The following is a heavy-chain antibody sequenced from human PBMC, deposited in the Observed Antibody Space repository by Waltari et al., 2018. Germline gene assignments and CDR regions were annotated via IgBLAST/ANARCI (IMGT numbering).Heavy chain of an antibody. V-gene: IGHV1-69*04. J-gene: IGHJ5*02. CDR3: ARGRNSRGYGYDYCGWFDP. CDR1: GGTFSSYA. CDR2: FIPILGIA. D-gene: IGHD5-12*01. Sequence: QVQLVQSGAEVKKPGSSVKVSCKASGGTFSSYAISWVRQAPGQGLEWMGGFIPILGIANYAQKFQGRVTITADESTSTAYMELSSLRSEDTAVYYCARGRNSRGYGYDYCGWFDPWGQGTLVTVSS.